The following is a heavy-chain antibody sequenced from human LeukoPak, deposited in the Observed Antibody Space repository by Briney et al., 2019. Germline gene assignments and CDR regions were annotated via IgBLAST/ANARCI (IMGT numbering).Heavy chain of an antibody. CDR3: ASEYSSGWYSFDY. CDR1: GFTFSSYA. V-gene: IGHV3-30*04. CDR2: ISYDGSNK. J-gene: IGHJ4*02. D-gene: IGHD6-19*01. Sequence: GESLRLTCAASGFTFSSYAMHWVRQAPGKGLEWVAVISYDGSNKYYADSVKGRFTISRDNSKNTLYLQMNSLRAEDTAVYYCASEYSSGWYSFDYWGQGTLVTVSS.